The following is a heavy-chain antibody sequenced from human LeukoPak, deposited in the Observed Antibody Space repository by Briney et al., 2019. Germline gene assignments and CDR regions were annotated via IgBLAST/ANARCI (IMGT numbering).Heavy chain of an antibody. CDR3: ARAGSGYSFDY. J-gene: IGHJ4*02. Sequence: SSETLSLTCTVSGGSISSYYWSWIRQPPGKGLEWIGYIYYSGSTDYNPSLKSRVTISVDTSKNQFSLKLSSVTAADTAVYYCARAGSGYSFDYWGQGILVTASS. D-gene: IGHD3-3*01. V-gene: IGHV4-59*01. CDR1: GGSISSYY. CDR2: IYYSGST.